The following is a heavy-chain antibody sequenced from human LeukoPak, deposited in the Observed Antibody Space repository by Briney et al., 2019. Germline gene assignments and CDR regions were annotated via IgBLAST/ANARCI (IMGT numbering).Heavy chain of an antibody. V-gene: IGHV1-18*01. Sequence: GASVKVSCKASGYTFTSYGISWVRQAPGQGLEWMGWISAYNGNTNYAQKLQGRVTMTTDTSTSTAYMELRSLRSDDTAVYYCARVGRDFWSGYAAYFDYWGQGTLVTVSS. J-gene: IGHJ4*02. CDR2: ISAYNGNT. D-gene: IGHD3-3*01. CDR1: GYTFTSYG. CDR3: ARVGRDFWSGYAAYFDY.